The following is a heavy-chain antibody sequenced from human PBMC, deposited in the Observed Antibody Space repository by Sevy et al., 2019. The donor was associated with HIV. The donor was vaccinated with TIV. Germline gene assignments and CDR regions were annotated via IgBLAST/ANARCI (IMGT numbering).Heavy chain of an antibody. J-gene: IGHJ4*02. CDR3: VREGLGGFSYSLDC. D-gene: IGHD3-16*01. Sequence: GGSLRLSCATSGFTFNSHGMHWVRQAPGKGLEWVATMNQDGTERDYVDSVKGRFTISRDNTKTSLFLQMNSLSAEDTGVYYCVREGLGGFSYSLDCWGQGTLVTVSS. CDR2: MNQDGTER. CDR1: GFTFNSHG. V-gene: IGHV3-7*01.